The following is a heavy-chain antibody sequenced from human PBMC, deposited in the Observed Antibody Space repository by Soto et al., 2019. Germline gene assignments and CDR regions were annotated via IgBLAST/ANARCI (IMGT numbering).Heavy chain of an antibody. CDR1: GFTFSSYA. J-gene: IGHJ4*02. CDR3: ARACSGGSCSCLGY. V-gene: IGHV3-30-3*01. CDR2: ISYDGSNK. Sequence: QVQLVESGGGVVQPGRSLRLSCAASGFTFSSYAMHWVRQAPGKGLEWVAVISYDGSNKYYADSVKGRFTISRDNSKNTLYLQMNSLRAEGTAVYYCARACSGGSCSCLGYWGQGTLVTVSS. D-gene: IGHD2-15*01.